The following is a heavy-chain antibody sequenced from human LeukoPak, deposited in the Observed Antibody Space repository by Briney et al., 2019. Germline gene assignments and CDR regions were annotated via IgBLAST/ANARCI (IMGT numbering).Heavy chain of an antibody. CDR2: ISPDNGNA. D-gene: IGHD2-2*02. Sequence: ASVKVSCKTSGYSFTSQDMHWVRQAPGQRPEWVGCISPDNGNAQYSQEFQGRVTITRDTSARTAYMELSSLRSEDMAVYYCTLYNYWGQGTLVTVSS. J-gene: IGHJ4*02. V-gene: IGHV1-3*03. CDR1: GYSFTSQD. CDR3: TLYNY.